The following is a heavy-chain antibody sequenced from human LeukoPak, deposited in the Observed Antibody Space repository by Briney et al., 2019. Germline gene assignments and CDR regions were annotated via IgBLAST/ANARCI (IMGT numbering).Heavy chain of an antibody. CDR1: GFTFSSYA. CDR2: MSYDGSNK. V-gene: IGHV3-30-3*01. D-gene: IGHD3-10*01. CDR3: ARDRRPMAYFDY. Sequence: GGSLRLSCAASGFTFSSYAMHWVRQAPGKGLEWVAVMSYDGSNKYYADSVKGRFTISRDNSKNTLYLQMSSLRAEDTAVYYCARDRRPMAYFDYWGQGTLVTVSS. J-gene: IGHJ4*02.